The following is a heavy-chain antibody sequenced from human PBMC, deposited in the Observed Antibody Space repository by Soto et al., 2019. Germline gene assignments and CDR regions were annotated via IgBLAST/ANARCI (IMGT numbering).Heavy chain of an antibody. Sequence: SETLSLTCTVSGGSISSYYWSWIRQPPGKGLEWIGYIYYSGSTNYNPSFKSRVTISVDTFKNQFSLKLSSLTAADTAVYYCARDYLQQLVGGDYYYGMDVWGQGTTVTVSS. CDR1: GGSISSYY. J-gene: IGHJ6*02. CDR2: IYYSGST. CDR3: ARDYLQQLVGGDYYYGMDV. D-gene: IGHD6-6*01. V-gene: IGHV4-59*01.